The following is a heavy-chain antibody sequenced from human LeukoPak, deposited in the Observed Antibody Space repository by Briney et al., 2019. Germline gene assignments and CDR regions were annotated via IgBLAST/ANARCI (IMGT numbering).Heavy chain of an antibody. CDR3: ARDKARYSYGSYYYYGMDV. CDR2: IIPIFGTA. CDR1: GGTFSSYA. D-gene: IGHD5-18*01. V-gene: IGHV1-69*13. J-gene: IGHJ6*02. Sequence: ASVKVSCKASGGTFSSYAISWVRQAPGQGLEWMGGIIPIFGTANYAQKFQGRVTITADESMSTAYMELSSLRSEDTAVYYCARDKARYSYGSYYYYGMDVWGQGTTVTVSS.